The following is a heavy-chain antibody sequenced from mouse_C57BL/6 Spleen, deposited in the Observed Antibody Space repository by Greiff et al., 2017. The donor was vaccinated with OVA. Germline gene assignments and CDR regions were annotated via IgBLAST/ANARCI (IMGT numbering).Heavy chain of an antibody. CDR3: ARSGDGYYGGYFDV. J-gene: IGHJ1*03. CDR1: GYTFTSYW. V-gene: IGHV1-69*01. CDR2: IDPSDSYT. Sequence: QVQLQQPGAELVMPGASVKLSCKASGYTFTSYWMHWVKQRPGQGLEWIGEIDPSDSYTNYNQKFKGKSTLTVDKSSSTAYMQLSSLTSEDSAVYYCARSGDGYYGGYFDVWGTGTTVTVSS. D-gene: IGHD2-3*01.